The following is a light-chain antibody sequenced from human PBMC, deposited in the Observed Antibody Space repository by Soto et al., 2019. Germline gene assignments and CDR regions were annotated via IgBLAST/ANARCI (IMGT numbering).Light chain of an antibody. CDR1: SSNIGSNT. CDR3: ATWDDSRNGWV. J-gene: IGLJ1*01. Sequence: QSVLTQPPSASGTPGQRVTISCSGGSSNIGSNTVNWYQQLPGTAPKLLIYTNNQRPSGVPDRFSGSKSGTSASLAISGVQSEDEADYYCATWDDSRNGWVFGIGTKVTVL. CDR2: TNN. V-gene: IGLV1-44*01.